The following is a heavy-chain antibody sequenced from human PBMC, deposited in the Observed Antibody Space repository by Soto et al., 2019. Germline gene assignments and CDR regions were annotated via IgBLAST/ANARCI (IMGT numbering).Heavy chain of an antibody. D-gene: IGHD3-22*01. J-gene: IGHJ4*02. CDR2: MNPNSGNT. CDR3: ARQAYYYDSSGYYYEIDY. CDR1: GYTFTSYD. Sequence: ASVKVSCKASGYTFTSYDINWVRQATGQGLEWMGWMNPNSGNTGYAQKFQGRVTMTRNTPISTAYMELSSLRSEDTAVYYCARQAYYYDSSGYYYEIDYWGQGTLVTVSS. V-gene: IGHV1-8*01.